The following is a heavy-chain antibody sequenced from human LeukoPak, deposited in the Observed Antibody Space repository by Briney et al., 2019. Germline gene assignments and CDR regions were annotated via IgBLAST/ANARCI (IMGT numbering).Heavy chain of an antibody. CDR1: GYSFTSYW. D-gene: IGHD3-3*01. Sequence: PGESLKISCKGSGYSFTSYWIGWVRQMPGKGLEWMGIIYPGDSDTRYSPSFQGQVTISADKSISTAYLQWSSLKASDTAMYHCARLPINDFWSGYYYYFDYWGQGTLVTVSS. CDR2: IYPGDSDT. J-gene: IGHJ4*02. V-gene: IGHV5-51*01. CDR3: ARLPINDFWSGYYYYFDY.